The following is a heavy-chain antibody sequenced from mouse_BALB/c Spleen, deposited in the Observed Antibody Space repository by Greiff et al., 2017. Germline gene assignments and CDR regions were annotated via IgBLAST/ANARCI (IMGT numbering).Heavy chain of an antibody. CDR2: ISDGGSYT. Sequence: EVKLQESGGGLVKPGGSLKLSCAASGFTFSDYYMYWVRQTPEKRLEWVATISDGGSYTYYPDSVKGRFTISRDNAKNNLYLQMSSLKSEDTAMYYCAREGYRYDGYLDYWGQGTTLTVSS. D-gene: IGHD2-14*01. V-gene: IGHV5-4*02. J-gene: IGHJ2*01. CDR1: GFTFSDYY. CDR3: AREGYRYDGYLDY.